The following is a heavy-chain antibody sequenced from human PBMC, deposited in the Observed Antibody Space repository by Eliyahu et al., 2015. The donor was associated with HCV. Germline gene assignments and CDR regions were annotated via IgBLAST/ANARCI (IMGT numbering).Heavy chain of an antibody. V-gene: IGHV4-34*01. J-gene: IGHJ4*02. Sequence: QVQLQQWGAGLLKPSETLSLTCAVYGGSFSGYYWSWIRQPPGKGLEWIGEINHSGSTNYNPSLKSRVTISVDTSKNQFSLKLSSVTAADTAVYYCARGLRTPLRRWLQLNYWGQGTLVTVSS. CDR3: ARGLRTPLRRWLQLNY. CDR1: GGSFSGYY. D-gene: IGHD5-24*01. CDR2: INHSGST.